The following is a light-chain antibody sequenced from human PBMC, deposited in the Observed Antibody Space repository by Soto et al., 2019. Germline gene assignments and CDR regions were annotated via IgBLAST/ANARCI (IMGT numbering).Light chain of an antibody. CDR1: SSSIGSNT. CDR3: AAWDDSLNGRV. Sequence: QSVLTQPPSASGTPGQRVTISCSGSSSSIGSNTVNWYQQLPGTAHKLLIYGHNQRPSGVPDRFSGSKSGTSASLAISGLQSEDEADYYCAAWDDSLNGRVFGGGTKLTVL. V-gene: IGLV1-44*01. J-gene: IGLJ2*01. CDR2: GHN.